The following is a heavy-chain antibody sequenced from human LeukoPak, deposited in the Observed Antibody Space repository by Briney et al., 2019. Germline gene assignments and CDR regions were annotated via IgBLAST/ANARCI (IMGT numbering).Heavy chain of an antibody. Sequence: SQTLSLTCTVSGGSISSGEYYWSWIRHPPGKGLEWFGYIYYSGSTYYNPSLKSRVTISVDTSKNQFSLKLSSVTAADTAVYYCAREHYCSGGSCYNWFDPWGQGTLVTVSS. V-gene: IGHV4-30-4*01. D-gene: IGHD2-15*01. CDR1: GGSISSGEYY. CDR3: AREHYCSGGSCYNWFDP. J-gene: IGHJ5*02. CDR2: IYYSGST.